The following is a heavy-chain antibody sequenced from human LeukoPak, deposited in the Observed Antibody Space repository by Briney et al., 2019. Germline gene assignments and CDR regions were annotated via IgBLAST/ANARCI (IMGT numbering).Heavy chain of an antibody. J-gene: IGHJ4*02. CDR2: ISYDGSNK. CDR1: GFTFSSYA. D-gene: IGHD5-18*01. V-gene: IGHV3-30-3*01. CDR3: ARAAWIQLSQYYFDY. Sequence: PGGSLRLSCAASGFTFSSYAMHWVRQAPGKGLEWVAVISYDGSNKYYADSVKGRFTISRDNSKNTLYLQMNSLRAEDTAVYYCARAAWIQLSQYYFDYWGQGTLVTVSS.